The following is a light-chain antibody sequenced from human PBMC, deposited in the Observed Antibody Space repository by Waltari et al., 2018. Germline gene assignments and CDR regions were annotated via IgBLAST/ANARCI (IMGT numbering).Light chain of an antibody. V-gene: IGKV3-20*01. Sequence: EIVLTQSPGTLSLSPGERAPLSCWASQSVSRALVWYQQKPGQAPRLLIYGASTRAPGIPDRFSGTGSGTDFSLTINRLEPEDFAVYYCQHYVRLPATFGQGTKVEI. CDR1: QSVSRA. CDR3: QHYVRLPAT. J-gene: IGKJ1*01. CDR2: GAS.